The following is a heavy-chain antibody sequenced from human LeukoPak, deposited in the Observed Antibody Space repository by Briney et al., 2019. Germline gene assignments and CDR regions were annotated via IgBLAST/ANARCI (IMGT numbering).Heavy chain of an antibody. V-gene: IGHV4-30-4*08. CDR1: GGSVSSGTYY. D-gene: IGHD4-23*01. J-gene: IGHJ2*01. Sequence: SQTLSLTCTVSGGSVSSGTYYWTWIRQHPGKGLEWIGYIYYSGSTNYNPSLKSRVTISVDTSKNQFSLKLSSVTAADTAVYYWASQGLDKDYGGKWGISVTYGYFDLWGRGTLVTVSS. CDR2: IYYSGST. CDR3: ASQGLDKDYGGKWGISVTYGYFDL.